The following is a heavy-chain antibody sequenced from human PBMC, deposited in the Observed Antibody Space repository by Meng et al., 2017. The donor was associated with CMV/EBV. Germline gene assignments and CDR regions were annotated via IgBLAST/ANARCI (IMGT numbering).Heavy chain of an antibody. Sequence: YYMHWGRQAPGQGLEWMGWINPNSGGTNYAQKFQGRVTMTRDTSISTAYTELSRLRSDDTAVYYCARVALRHDFWSGYYSSYYFDYWGQGTLVTVSS. J-gene: IGHJ4*02. V-gene: IGHV1-2*02. CDR3: ARVALRHDFWSGYYSSYYFDY. CDR2: INPNSGGT. CDR1: YY. D-gene: IGHD3-3*01.